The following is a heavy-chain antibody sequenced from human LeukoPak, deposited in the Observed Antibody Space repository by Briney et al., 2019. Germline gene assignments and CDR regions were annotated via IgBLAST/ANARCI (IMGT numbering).Heavy chain of an antibody. D-gene: IGHD4-11*01. Sequence: ASVKVSCKXSGYTFTSYGISWVRQAPGQGLEWMGWISAYNGNTNYAQKLQDRVTMTTDTSTSTAYMELRSLRSDDTAVYYCARARVTREIDYWGQGTLVTVSS. J-gene: IGHJ4*02. CDR3: ARARVTREIDY. CDR1: GYTFTSYG. CDR2: ISAYNGNT. V-gene: IGHV1-18*01.